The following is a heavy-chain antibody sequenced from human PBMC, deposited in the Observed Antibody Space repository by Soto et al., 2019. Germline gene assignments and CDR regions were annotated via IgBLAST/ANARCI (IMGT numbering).Heavy chain of an antibody. CDR1: GGSISSGNYY. D-gene: IGHD2-15*01. V-gene: IGHV4-31*03. Sequence: QVQLQEEGPGLVTPSQTLSLTCTVSGGSISSGNYYWSWIRQHPGKGLEWIGYIYYSGSTYYNPSLKSRLTISVDTSKIQFSLKLSSVTAADTAVYYCARMTVVVVGISNWFDPWGQGTLVSVSS. CDR3: ARMTVVVVGISNWFDP. CDR2: IYYSGST. J-gene: IGHJ5*02.